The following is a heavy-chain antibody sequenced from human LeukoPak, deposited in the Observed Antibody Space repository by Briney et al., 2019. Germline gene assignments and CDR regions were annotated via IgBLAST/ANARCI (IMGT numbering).Heavy chain of an antibody. Sequence: PSETLSLTCTVSGGSISSGDYYWSWIRQPPGTGLEWIGYIYYSGSTYYNPSLKSRVTISVDTSKNQFSLKLSPVTAADTAVYYCARSSVTSYYYYGMDVWGQGTTVTVSS. CDR1: GGSISSGDYY. J-gene: IGHJ6*02. V-gene: IGHV4-30-4*01. CDR2: IYYSGST. D-gene: IGHD2-21*02. CDR3: ARSSVTSYYYYGMDV.